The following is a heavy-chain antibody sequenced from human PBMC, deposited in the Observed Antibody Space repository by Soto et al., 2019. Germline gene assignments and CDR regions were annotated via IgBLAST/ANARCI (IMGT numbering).Heavy chain of an antibody. Sequence: PSETLSLTCTVSGGSISSSSYYWGWIRQPPGKGLEWIGSIYYSGSTYYNPSLKSRVTISVDTSKNQFSLKLSSVTAADTAVYYCARHTLVVVAATLSSWFDPWGQGALVTVSS. V-gene: IGHV4-39*01. CDR1: GGSISSSSYY. CDR3: ARHTLVVVAATLSSWFDP. CDR2: IYYSGST. J-gene: IGHJ5*02. D-gene: IGHD2-15*01.